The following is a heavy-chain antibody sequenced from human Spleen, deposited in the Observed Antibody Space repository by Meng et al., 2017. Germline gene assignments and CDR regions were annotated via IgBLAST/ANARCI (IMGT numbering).Heavy chain of an antibody. CDR3: ARDLRRYCSSSSCYYFDY. D-gene: IGHD2-2*01. Sequence: SETLSLTCTVSGGSISSYYWSWIRQPPGKGLEWIGTIYDSASTYYNPSLKSRLTISVDTSKNQFSLKLSSVTAADTAVYYSARDLRRYCSSSSCYYFDYWGQGTLVTVSS. CDR1: GGSISSYY. J-gene: IGHJ4*02. V-gene: IGHV4-59*12. CDR2: IYDSAST.